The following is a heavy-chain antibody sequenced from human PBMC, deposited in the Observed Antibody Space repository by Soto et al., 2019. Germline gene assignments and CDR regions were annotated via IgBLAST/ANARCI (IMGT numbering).Heavy chain of an antibody. D-gene: IGHD6-19*01. CDR2: ISFNGANT. J-gene: IGHJ4*02. V-gene: IGHV3-23*01. CDR3: ARDSWVRGHWLVKSLEY. Sequence: HPGGSLRLSCAASEFTFSSDAMSWVRQAPGKGLEWVSAISFNGANTYYADSVKGRFTISRDYSKNTLYLQMNSLRAEDTAVYYCARDSWVRGHWLVKSLEYWGQGTLVTV. CDR1: EFTFSSDA.